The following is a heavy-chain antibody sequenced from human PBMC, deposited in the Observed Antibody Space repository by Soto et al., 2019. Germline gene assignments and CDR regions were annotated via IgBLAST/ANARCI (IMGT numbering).Heavy chain of an antibody. Sequence: PGESLKISCKGSGYTFSSYWIGWGRQMPGEGLEWMGVIYPSDSDIRYSPSFQGKITISADKSITTAYLQWSSLTAADTAMYYCVRSGTSSGRFSDYWGQGALVTVSS. CDR1: GYTFSSYW. D-gene: IGHD2-15*01. J-gene: IGHJ4*02. CDR3: VRSGTSSGRFSDY. CDR2: IYPSDSDI. V-gene: IGHV5-51*01.